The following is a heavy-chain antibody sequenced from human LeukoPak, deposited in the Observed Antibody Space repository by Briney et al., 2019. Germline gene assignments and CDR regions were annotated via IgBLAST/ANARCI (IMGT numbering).Heavy chain of an antibody. CDR2: IRSKANNYAT. Sequence: GGSLRLSCAASGLTFGGSAMHWVRHTSGKGLEWVGRIRSKANNYATAYAASVQGRFTVSRDDSKNMAYLQMNSLKNEDTAVYYSTRQDDVWRPSRVSGGQKTLVTVSS. CDR1: GLTFGGSA. V-gene: IGHV3-73*01. J-gene: IGHJ4*02. D-gene: IGHD3/OR15-3a*01. CDR3: TRQDDVWRPSRVS.